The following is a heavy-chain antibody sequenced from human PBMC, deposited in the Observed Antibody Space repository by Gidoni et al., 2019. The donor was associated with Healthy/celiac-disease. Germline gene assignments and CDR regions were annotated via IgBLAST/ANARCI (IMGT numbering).Heavy chain of an antibody. Sequence: QVQLVESGGGVVQPGRSLRPSCAASGFTFSSYGMHWVRQAPGKGLEWVAVIWYDGSNKYYADSVKGRFTISRDNSKNTLYLQMNSLRAEDTAVYYCAREREYGGNPYFDYWGQGTLVTVSS. V-gene: IGHV3-33*01. CDR3: AREREYGGNPYFDY. D-gene: IGHD2-15*01. CDR2: IWYDGSNK. J-gene: IGHJ4*02. CDR1: GFTFSSYG.